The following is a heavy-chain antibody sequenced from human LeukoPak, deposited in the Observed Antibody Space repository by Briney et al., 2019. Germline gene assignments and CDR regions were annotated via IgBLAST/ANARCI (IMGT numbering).Heavy chain of an antibody. D-gene: IGHD5-12*01. CDR1: GFTFSLYS. J-gene: IGHJ4*02. Sequence: GGSLRLSCTAAGFTFSLYSMSWVRQAPGKGLEWVSYISSSTTTTYYADSVKGRFTISRDNAENSLFLQMNSLRAEDTVVYYCARDPIVTTIQRFDYWGRGTLVTVSS. CDR3: ARDPIVTTIQRFDY. V-gene: IGHV3-48*01. CDR2: ISSSTTTT.